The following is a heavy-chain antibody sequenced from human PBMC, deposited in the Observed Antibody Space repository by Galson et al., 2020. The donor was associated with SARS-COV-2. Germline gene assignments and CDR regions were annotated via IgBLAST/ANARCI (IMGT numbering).Heavy chain of an antibody. CDR3: ARGRGSYGDAFDF. CDR1: GFTFSDYY. V-gene: IGHV3-11*04. J-gene: IGHJ3*01. CDR2: ISGSGTAI. D-gene: IGHD1-26*01. Sequence: NSGGSLRLSCAASGFTFSDYYMSCIRQAPGKGLEWVSFISGSGTAIYYADSVKGRFTIPRDNAKNSLYLQMNSLRAEDTAVYYCARGRGSYGDAFDFWGQGTMVTVSS.